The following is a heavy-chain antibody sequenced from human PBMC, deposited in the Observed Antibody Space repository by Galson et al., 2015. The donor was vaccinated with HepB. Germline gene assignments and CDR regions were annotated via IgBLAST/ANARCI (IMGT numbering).Heavy chain of an antibody. V-gene: IGHV3-30-3*01. J-gene: IGHJ5*02. CDR3: ARAIGYCTSTTCYSRFDP. D-gene: IGHD2-2*02. Sequence: SLRLSCAASGFIFSTYTMHWVRQAPGKGLVWAALISSDGSNKYYADSVKGRFTISRDNSKNTLYLEMNSLRAEDTAVYYCARAIGYCTSTTCYSRFDPWGQGTLVTVSS. CDR2: ISSDGSNK. CDR1: GFIFSTYT.